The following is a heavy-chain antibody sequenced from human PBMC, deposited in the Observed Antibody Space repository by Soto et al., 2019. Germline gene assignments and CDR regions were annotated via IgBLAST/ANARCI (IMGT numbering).Heavy chain of an antibody. D-gene: IGHD2-15*01. V-gene: IGHV5-51*01. CDR1: GYNFTNYW. CDR3: ARFIGWAGGKDYFDY. CDR2: IHPGDSDT. J-gene: IGHJ4*02. Sequence: GESLKISCKGSGYNFTNYWIGWVRQMPGKGLEWMGIIHPGDSDTRYSPSFQGQVTISADKSITTAYLQWSSLKASDTAMYYCARFIGWAGGKDYFDYWGQGTLVTVSS.